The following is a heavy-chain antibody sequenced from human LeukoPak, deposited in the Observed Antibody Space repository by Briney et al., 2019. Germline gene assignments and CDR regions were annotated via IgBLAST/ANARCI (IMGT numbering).Heavy chain of an antibody. CDR2: IIPILGIA. J-gene: IGHJ6*02. CDR1: GGTFGSYA. D-gene: IGHD6-13*01. Sequence: SVKVSCKASGGTFGSYAISWVRQAPGQGLEWMGRIIPILGIANYAQKFQGRVTITADKSTSTAYMELSSLRSEDTAVYYCATGYLVTAGLMDVWGQGTTVTVSS. CDR3: ATGYLVTAGLMDV. V-gene: IGHV1-69*04.